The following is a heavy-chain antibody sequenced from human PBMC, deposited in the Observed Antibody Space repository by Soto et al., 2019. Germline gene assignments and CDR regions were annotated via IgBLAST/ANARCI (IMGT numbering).Heavy chain of an antibody. J-gene: IGHJ4*02. CDR2: ISYDGSNK. D-gene: IGHD3-22*01. Sequence: QVQLVESGGGVVQPGRSLRLSCAASGFTFSNYAMHWVRQAPGKGLEWVAVISYDGSNKYYADSVKGRFTISRDNSHNPLFLQMNSLRAEDTAVYYCAREPAYYYDSSGYSVAFGYWGQGPLVTVSS. CDR3: AREPAYYYDSSGYSVAFGY. V-gene: IGHV3-30-3*01. CDR1: GFTFSNYA.